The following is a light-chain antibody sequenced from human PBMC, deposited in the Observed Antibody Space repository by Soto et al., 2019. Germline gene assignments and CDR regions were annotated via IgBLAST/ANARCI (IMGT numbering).Light chain of an antibody. CDR3: QTWGPGIHV. Sequence: QLVLTQSPSASASLGASVNLTCTLSSGHSNYAIAWHQQQAETGPRSLMKHNSDGSHTTGDAVPYRFSGSSSGAERYLTIPSLQSEDEADYYCQTWGPGIHVFGAGTKLTVL. J-gene: IGLJ1*01. CDR2: HNSDGSH. V-gene: IGLV4-69*01. CDR1: SGHSNYA.